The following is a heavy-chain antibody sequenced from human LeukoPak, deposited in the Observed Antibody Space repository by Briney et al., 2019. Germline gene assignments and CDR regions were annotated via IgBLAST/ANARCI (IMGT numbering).Heavy chain of an antibody. CDR3: ARVEVTTNWFDP. CDR2: IYHSGST. V-gene: IGHV4-30-2*01. J-gene: IGHJ5*02. CDR1: GGSISGGGYS. D-gene: IGHD4-17*01. Sequence: SQTLSLTCAVSGGSISGGGYSWSWIRQPPGKGLEWIGYIYHSGSTYYNPSLKSRVTISVDTSKNRFSLKLSSVTAADTAVYYCARVEVTTNWFDPWGQGTLVTVSS.